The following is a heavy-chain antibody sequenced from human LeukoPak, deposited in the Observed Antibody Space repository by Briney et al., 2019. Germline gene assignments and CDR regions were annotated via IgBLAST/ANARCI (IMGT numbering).Heavy chain of an antibody. D-gene: IGHD2-2*01. Sequence: QTGGSLRLSCAASGFTFSSYAMSWVRQAPGKGLEWVSAISGSGGSTYYADSVKGRFTISRDNSKNTLYLQMNSLRAEDTAVYYCAKDFWVSATIVVVPAAMYFDYWGQGTLVTVSS. V-gene: IGHV3-23*01. J-gene: IGHJ4*02. CDR1: GFTFSSYA. CDR3: AKDFWVSATIVVVPAAMYFDY. CDR2: ISGSGGST.